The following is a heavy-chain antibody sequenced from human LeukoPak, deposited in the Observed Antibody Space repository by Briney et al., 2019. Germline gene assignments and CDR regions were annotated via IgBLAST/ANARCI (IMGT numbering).Heavy chain of an antibody. D-gene: IGHD6-13*01. CDR1: GFTFSSYA. CDR3: AKGGRAAADHYYYGMDV. V-gene: IGHV3-23*01. CDR2: ISGSGGST. Sequence: GGSLRLSCAASGFTFSSYAMSWVRQAPGEGLEWVSAISGSGGSTYYADSAKGRFTISRDNSKNTLYLQMNSLRAEDTAVYYCAKGGRAAADHYYYGMDVWGQGTTVTVSS. J-gene: IGHJ6*02.